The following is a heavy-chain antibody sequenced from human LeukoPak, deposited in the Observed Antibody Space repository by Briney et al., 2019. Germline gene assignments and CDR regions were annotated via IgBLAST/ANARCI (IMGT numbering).Heavy chain of an antibody. Sequence: GGSLRLSCAASGFTFSSYSMSWVRQAPGKGLEWVSSISSSSGYIYYADSVKGRFTISRDNAKNSLYLQMNSLRAEDTAVYYCARDRGDSSGNDAFDIWGQGTMVTVSS. D-gene: IGHD3-22*01. CDR2: ISSSSGYI. CDR3: ARDRGDSSGNDAFDI. J-gene: IGHJ3*02. V-gene: IGHV3-21*01. CDR1: GFTFSSYS.